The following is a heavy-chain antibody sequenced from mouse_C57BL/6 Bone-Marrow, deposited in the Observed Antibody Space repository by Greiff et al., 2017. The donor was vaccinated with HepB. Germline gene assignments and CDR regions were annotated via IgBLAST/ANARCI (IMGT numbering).Heavy chain of an antibody. V-gene: IGHV1-26*01. CDR1: GYTFTDYY. D-gene: IGHD1-1*01. CDR2: INPNNGGT. J-gene: IGHJ1*03. CDR3: ARSGYYGSSYHWYFDV. Sequence: SGPELVKPGASVKISCKASGYTFTDYYMNWVKQSHGKSLEWIGDINPNNGGTSYNQKFKGKATLTVDKSSSTAYMELRSLTSEDSAVYYCARSGYYGSSYHWYFDVWGTGTTVTVSS.